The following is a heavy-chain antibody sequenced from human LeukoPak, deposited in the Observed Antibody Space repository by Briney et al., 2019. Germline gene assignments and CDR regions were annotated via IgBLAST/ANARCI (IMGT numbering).Heavy chain of an antibody. Sequence: ASVKVSCKASGYTFTGYYMHWVRQAPGQGLEWMGWINTDTGSSTYAQGFTGRFVFSVDTYVSTAYLQISSLKTEDTAVYYCAREILRLDIWGQGTMVTVSS. CDR1: GYTFTGYY. V-gene: IGHV7-4-1*02. CDR2: INTDTGSS. CDR3: AREILRLDI. J-gene: IGHJ3*02.